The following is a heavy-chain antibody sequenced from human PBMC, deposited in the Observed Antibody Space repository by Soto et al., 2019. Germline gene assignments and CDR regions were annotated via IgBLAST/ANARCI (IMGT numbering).Heavy chain of an antibody. Sequence: SVKVSCKASGYTFTSYYMHWVRQAPGQGLEWMGGIIPIFGTANYAQKFQGRVTITADESTSTAYMELSSLRSEDTAVYYCASRHNWNYVLGYWGQGTLVTVSS. D-gene: IGHD1-7*01. V-gene: IGHV1-69*13. CDR1: GYTFTSYY. CDR2: IIPIFGTA. CDR3: ASRHNWNYVLGY. J-gene: IGHJ4*02.